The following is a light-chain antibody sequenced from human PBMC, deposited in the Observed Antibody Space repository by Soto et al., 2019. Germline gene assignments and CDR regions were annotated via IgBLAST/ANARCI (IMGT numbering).Light chain of an antibody. V-gene: IGKV3-20*01. CDR1: QSVSSNY. CDR3: LQALQTPRT. Sequence: EIVLTQSPGTLSLSPGERATLSCRASQSVSSNYLAWYQQKPGQAPRLLVYGASIRATGIPDRFSGSGSGTDLTLTISRVEVEDVGVYYCLQALQTPRTFGQGTKVDIK. J-gene: IGKJ1*01. CDR2: GAS.